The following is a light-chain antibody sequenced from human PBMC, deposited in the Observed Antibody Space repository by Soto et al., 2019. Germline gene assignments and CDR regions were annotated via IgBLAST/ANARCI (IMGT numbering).Light chain of an antibody. CDR2: RAS. V-gene: IGKV1-5*03. J-gene: IGKJ2*01. CDR3: QQYGRFLT. CDR1: QSIGAA. Sequence: DIQMTQSPSTLSAYVGDRVTITCRASQSIGAALAWYQQKPGKAPNLLIYRASTLESGVPSRFSGSGSGTDFTLAISSLQPDDFATYYCQQYGRFLTFGQGTKVELK.